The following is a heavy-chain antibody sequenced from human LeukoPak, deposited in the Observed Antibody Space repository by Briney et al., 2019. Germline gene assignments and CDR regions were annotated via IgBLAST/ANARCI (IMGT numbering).Heavy chain of an antibody. CDR2: IIPILGIA. Sequence: SVKVSCKASGGTFSSYAISWVRQAPGQGLEWMGRIIPILGIANYAQKFQGRVTITADKSTSTAYMELSSLRSEDTAVYYCARPGGDGYSDAFDIWGQGTMVTVSS. D-gene: IGHD5-24*01. CDR1: GGTFSSYA. V-gene: IGHV1-69*04. J-gene: IGHJ3*02. CDR3: ARPGGDGYSDAFDI.